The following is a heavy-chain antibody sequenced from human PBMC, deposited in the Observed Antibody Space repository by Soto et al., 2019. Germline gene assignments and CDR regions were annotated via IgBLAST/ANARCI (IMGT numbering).Heavy chain of an antibody. V-gene: IGHV3-23*01. Sequence: GGSLRLSCAASGFTFSSYAMSWVRQAPGKGLEWVSAISGSGGSTYYADSVKGRFTISRANSKNTLYLQMNSLRAEDTAVYYCAKDRLPGGTFPYDYWGQGTLVTVSS. J-gene: IGHJ4*02. CDR1: GFTFSSYA. D-gene: IGHD2-15*01. CDR2: ISGSGGST. CDR3: AKDRLPGGTFPYDY.